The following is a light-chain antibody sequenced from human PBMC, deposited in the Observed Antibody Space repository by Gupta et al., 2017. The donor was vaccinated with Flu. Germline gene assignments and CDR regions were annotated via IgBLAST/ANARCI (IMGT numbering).Light chain of an antibody. CDR1: QSVSSSY. CDR3: QQYGSSPPWT. Sequence: VLTQSPGTLSLSPGERATLSCRPSQSVSSSYLAWYQQKPGQAPRLLIYGASSRATGIPDRFSGSGSGTDFTLTISRLEPEDFAVYYCQQYGSSPPWTFGQGTKVEIK. V-gene: IGKV3-20*01. CDR2: GAS. J-gene: IGKJ1*01.